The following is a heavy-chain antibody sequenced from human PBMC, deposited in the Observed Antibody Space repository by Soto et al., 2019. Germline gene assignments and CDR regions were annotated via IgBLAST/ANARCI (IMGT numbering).Heavy chain of an antibody. D-gene: IGHD2-15*01. J-gene: IGHJ5*02. V-gene: IGHV4-59*01. Sequence: SETLSLTCTVSGGSISSYYWSWIRQPPGKGLEWIGYIYYSGSTNYNPSLKSRVTIPVDTSKNQFSLKLSSVTAADTAVYYCARGGYCSGGSCYWVRNWFDPWGQGTLVTVSS. CDR2: IYYSGST. CDR3: ARGGYCSGGSCYWVRNWFDP. CDR1: GGSISSYY.